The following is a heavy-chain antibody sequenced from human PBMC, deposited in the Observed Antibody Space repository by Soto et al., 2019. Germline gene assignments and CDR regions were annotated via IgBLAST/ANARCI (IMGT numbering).Heavy chain of an antibody. CDR1: GFTFSRNW. CDR3: ATDGTGSYNWFYP. Sequence: EVQLVESGGGLVQPGGSLRLSCAASGFTFSRNWMHWVRQAPGKGLVWLSRINSDGTTTTYADSVKGRFTISRDNSKKTVYMQIDNPGADETAVYYCATDGTGSYNWFYPWGQGTLVTVSS. D-gene: IGHD6-13*01. CDR2: INSDGTTT. J-gene: IGHJ5*02. V-gene: IGHV3-74*01.